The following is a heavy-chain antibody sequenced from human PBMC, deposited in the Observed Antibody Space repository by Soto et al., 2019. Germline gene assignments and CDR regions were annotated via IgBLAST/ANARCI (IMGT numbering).Heavy chain of an antibody. J-gene: IGHJ3*02. Sequence: SETLSLTCTVSGGSISSYYWSWIRQPPGKGLEWIGYIYYSGRTNYNPSLKSRVTISVDTSKNQFSLKLSSVTAADTAVYYCARALILTGYYIHDAFDIWGQGTMVTVSS. CDR2: IYYSGRT. D-gene: IGHD3-9*01. CDR3: ARALILTGYYIHDAFDI. CDR1: GGSISSYY. V-gene: IGHV4-59*01.